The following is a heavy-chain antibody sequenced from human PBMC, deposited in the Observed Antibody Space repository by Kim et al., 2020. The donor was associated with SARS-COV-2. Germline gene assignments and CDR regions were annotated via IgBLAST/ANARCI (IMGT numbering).Heavy chain of an antibody. J-gene: IGHJ5*02. D-gene: IGHD6-19*01. Sequence: ASVKVSCKASGYTFTGYYMHWVRQAPGQGLEWMGRINPNSGGTNYAQKFQGRVTMTRDTSISTAYMELSRLRSDDTAGYYCARDERVIAVAGARNWFDPWGQGTLVTVSS. V-gene: IGHV1-2*06. CDR2: INPNSGGT. CDR3: ARDERVIAVAGARNWFDP. CDR1: GYTFTGYY.